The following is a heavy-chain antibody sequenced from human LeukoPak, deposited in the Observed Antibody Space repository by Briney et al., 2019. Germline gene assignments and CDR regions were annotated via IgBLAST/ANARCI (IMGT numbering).Heavy chain of an antibody. D-gene: IGHD3-9*01. Sequence: SETLSLTCTVSSASINSSPYFWAWIRQSPGKGLEWIGSFSYSGTTYYNPSLKSRVTISVDTSKNQFSLKLSSVTAADTAVYYCARGRRLGEHYDVLTGNYRYYYYFMDVWDKGTTVTVSS. CDR3: ARGRRLGEHYDVLTGNYRYYYYFMDV. CDR2: FSYSGTT. CDR1: SASINSSPYF. J-gene: IGHJ6*03. V-gene: IGHV4-39*07.